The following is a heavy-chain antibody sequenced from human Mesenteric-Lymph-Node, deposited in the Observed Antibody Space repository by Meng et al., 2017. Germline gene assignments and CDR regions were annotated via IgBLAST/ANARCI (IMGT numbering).Heavy chain of an antibody. CDR1: VGSFSVYC. V-gene: IGHV4-34*01. J-gene: IGHJ4*02. Sequence: VQLIRCGVRLLKPAETLSLPLAVHVGSFSVYCCSWSRQPPWKGRVWIGESNQCECTYYHPSLKNRVTISVDTSNVQFSLKLCSVTAADTSVYYCAVSRGPIVGATLFDYWGQGTLVTVSS. D-gene: IGHD1-26*01. CDR3: AVSRGPIVGATLFDY. CDR2: SNQCECT.